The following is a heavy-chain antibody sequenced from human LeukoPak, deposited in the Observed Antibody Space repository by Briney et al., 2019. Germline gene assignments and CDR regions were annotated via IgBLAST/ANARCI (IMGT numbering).Heavy chain of an antibody. CDR2: IYHSGST. J-gene: IGHJ3*02. D-gene: IGHD3-10*01. V-gene: IGHV4-4*02. Sequence: PSETLSLTCAVSGGSISSSNWWSWVRQPPGKGLEWIGEIYHSGSTNYNPSLKSRVTISVDKSKNQFSLKLSSVTAADTAVYYCARDEWFGELSGAFDIWGQGTMVTVSS. CDR1: GGSISSSNW. CDR3: ARDEWFGELSGAFDI.